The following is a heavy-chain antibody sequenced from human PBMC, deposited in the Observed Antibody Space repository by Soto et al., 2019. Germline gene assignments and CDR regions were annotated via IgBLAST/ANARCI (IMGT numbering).Heavy chain of an antibody. J-gene: IGHJ6*03. CDR1: GFTFSSYW. CDR3: ARDGAPVTTITHYYYYMDV. CDR2: INSDGSST. V-gene: IGHV3-74*01. Sequence: GGSLRLSCAASGFTFSSYWMHWVRQAPGKGLVWVSRINSDGSSTSYVDSVKGRFTISRDNAKNTLYLQMNSLRAEDTAVYYCARDGAPVTTITHYYYYMDVWGKGTTVTVSS. D-gene: IGHD4-17*01.